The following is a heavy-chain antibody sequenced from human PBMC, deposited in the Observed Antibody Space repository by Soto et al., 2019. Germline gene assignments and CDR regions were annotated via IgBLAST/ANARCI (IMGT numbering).Heavy chain of an antibody. V-gene: IGHV1-69*13. CDR1: RGTFSSYA. CDR3: ARGDRLQYYYYYYGMDV. J-gene: IGHJ6*02. Sequence: SVKVSCKASRGTFSSYAISWVRQAPGQGLEWMGGIIPIFGTANYAQKFQGRVTITADESTSTAYMELSSLRSEDTAVYYCARGDRLQYYYYYYGMDVWGQGTTVTVSS. D-gene: IGHD2-15*01. CDR2: IIPIFGTA.